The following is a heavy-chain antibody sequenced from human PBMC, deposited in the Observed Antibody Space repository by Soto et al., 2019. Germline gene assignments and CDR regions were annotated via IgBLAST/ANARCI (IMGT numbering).Heavy chain of an antibody. CDR2: ISAYNGNT. V-gene: IGHV1-18*01. Sequence: ASVKVSCKASGYTFTSYGISWVRQAPGQGLEWMGWISAYNGNTNYAQKLQGRVTMTTDTSTSTAYMELRSLRSDDTAVYYCARDPQTAIAAAGMRAFDIWGQGTMVTVSS. J-gene: IGHJ3*02. CDR3: ARDPQTAIAAAGMRAFDI. D-gene: IGHD6-13*01. CDR1: GYTFTSYG.